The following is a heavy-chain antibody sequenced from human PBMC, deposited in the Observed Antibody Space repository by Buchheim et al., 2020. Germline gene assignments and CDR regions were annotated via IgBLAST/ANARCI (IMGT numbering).Heavy chain of an antibody. J-gene: IGHJ4*02. CDR1: GFTFSSYG. Sequence: QVQLVESGGGVVQPGRSLRLSCAASGFTFSSYGMHWVRLAPGKGLEWVAFIRYVGSNKYYADSVKGRFTISRDNSKNTLYLQMNSLRAEDTAVYYCAKDRGYYDSSGYYYYWGQGTL. D-gene: IGHD3-22*01. CDR3: AKDRGYYDSSGYYYY. V-gene: IGHV3-30*02. CDR2: IRYVGSNK.